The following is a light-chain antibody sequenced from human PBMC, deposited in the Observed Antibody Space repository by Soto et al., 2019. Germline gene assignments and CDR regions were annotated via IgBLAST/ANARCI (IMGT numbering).Light chain of an antibody. J-gene: IGKJ4*01. CDR1: QTISSW. V-gene: IGKV1-5*03. CDR2: KAS. Sequence: DNQMAQSPRSLSASVGDRVTLTFRASQTISSWLAWYQQKPGKAPKLLIYKASTLKSGVPSRFSGSGSGTDFTLTISCLQSEDFATYYCQQYYSLPLTFGGGTKV. CDR3: QQYYSLPLT.